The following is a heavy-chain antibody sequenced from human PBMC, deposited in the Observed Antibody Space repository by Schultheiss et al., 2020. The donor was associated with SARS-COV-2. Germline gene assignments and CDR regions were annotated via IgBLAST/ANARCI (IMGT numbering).Heavy chain of an antibody. CDR3: ARPGLPIAVAALDI. CDR2: ISYDGSNK. D-gene: IGHD6-19*01. Sequence: GESLKISCAASGFTFSSYAMHWVRQAPGKGLEWVAVISYDGSNKYYADSVKGRFTISRDNSKNTLYLQMNSLRAEDTAVYYCARPGLPIAVAALDIWGQGTMVTVSS. J-gene: IGHJ3*02. CDR1: GFTFSSYA. V-gene: IGHV3-30-3*01.